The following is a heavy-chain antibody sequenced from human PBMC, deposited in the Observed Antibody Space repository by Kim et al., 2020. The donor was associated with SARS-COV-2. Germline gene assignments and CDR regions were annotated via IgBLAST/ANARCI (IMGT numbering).Heavy chain of an antibody. CDR2: IFYRGDT. CDR3: ARQQSSDWPDHYFYGVDV. J-gene: IGHJ6*02. CDR1: GGSISSFY. D-gene: IGHD6-19*01. V-gene: IGHV4-59*08. Sequence: SETLSLTCTVSGGSISSFYWNWVRRPPGKGLEWIGSIFYRGDTRYSPSHKSRVTISVDTSKNQFSLKLSSVTAADTAVYYCARQQSSDWPDHYFYGVDVWGQGTTVTVSS.